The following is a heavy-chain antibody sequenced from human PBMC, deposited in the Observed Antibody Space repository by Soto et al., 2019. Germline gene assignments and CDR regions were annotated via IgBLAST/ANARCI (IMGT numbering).Heavy chain of an antibody. J-gene: IGHJ6*03. CDR3: AKVFHEGFGELLLNYYYYYYMDV. CDR1: GFTFSSYA. Sequence: GGSLRLSCAASGFTFSSYAMSWVRQAPGKGLEWVSAISGSGGSTYYADSVKGRFTISRDNSKNTLYLQMNSLRAEDTAVYYCAKVFHEGFGELLLNYYYYYYMDVWGKGTTVTVSS. V-gene: IGHV3-23*01. D-gene: IGHD3-10*01. CDR2: ISGSGGST.